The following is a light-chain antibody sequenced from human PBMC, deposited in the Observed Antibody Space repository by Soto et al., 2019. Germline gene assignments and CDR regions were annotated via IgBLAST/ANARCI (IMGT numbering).Light chain of an antibody. J-gene: IGKJ2*01. CDR1: QSFNNY. Sequence: IVLTQSPATLSLSPGERATLSCKASQSFNNYLAWYQQKPGQAPRLLIYDASNRATGIPARFSGSGSGTDYTLTISSLEAEDFAVYYCQHRDNWSYIFGQRTKVDTK. CDR2: DAS. V-gene: IGKV3-11*01. CDR3: QHRDNWSYI.